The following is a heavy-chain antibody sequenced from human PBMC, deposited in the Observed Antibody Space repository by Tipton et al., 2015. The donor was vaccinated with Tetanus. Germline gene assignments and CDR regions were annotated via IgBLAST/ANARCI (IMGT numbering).Heavy chain of an antibody. CDR3: AREADCSGGSCFSGAFDN. CDR2: SWYDGTDK. V-gene: IGHV3-33*01. CDR1: GFIFSSYG. Sequence: SLRLSCAASGFIFSSYGIHWVRQAPGKRLEWVAVSWYDGTDKYYADSVKRRFTISRDNSKNTLYLQMNSIRAEDTAVYYCAREADCSGGSCFSGAFDNWGQGTLVTVSS. D-gene: IGHD2-15*01. J-gene: IGHJ4*02.